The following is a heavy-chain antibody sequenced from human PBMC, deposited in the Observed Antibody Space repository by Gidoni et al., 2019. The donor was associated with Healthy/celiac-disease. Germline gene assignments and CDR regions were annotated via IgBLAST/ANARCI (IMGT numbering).Heavy chain of an antibody. V-gene: IGHV4-31*03. D-gene: IGHD2-15*01. CDR3: ARDVVVVAATHYYYYGMDV. CDR2: IYYSGST. CDR1: GGSISRGGYY. J-gene: IGHJ6*02. Sequence: QVQLQESGPGLVKPSQTLSLTCTVSGGSISRGGYYWSWIRQHPGKGLEWIGYIYYSGSTYYNPSLKSRVTISVDTSKNQFSLKLSSVTAADTAVYYCARDVVVVAATHYYYYGMDVWGQGTTVTVSS.